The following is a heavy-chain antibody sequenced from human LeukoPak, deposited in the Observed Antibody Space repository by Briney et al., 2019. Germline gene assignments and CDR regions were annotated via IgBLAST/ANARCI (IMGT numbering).Heavy chain of an antibody. V-gene: IGHV3-23*01. Sequence: GGSLRLSCAASGFTFSSYAMSWVRRAPGKGLEWVSAVSGSGGSTYYADSVKGRFTISRDNSKNTLYLQMNSLRAEDTAVYYCAKVYSSSIRRPYFDYWGQGTLVTVSS. CDR2: VSGSGGST. J-gene: IGHJ4*02. CDR1: GFTFSSYA. D-gene: IGHD6-6*01. CDR3: AKVYSSSIRRPYFDY.